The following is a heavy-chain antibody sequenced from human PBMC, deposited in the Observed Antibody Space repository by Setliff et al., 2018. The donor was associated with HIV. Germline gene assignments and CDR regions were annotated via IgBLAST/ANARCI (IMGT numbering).Heavy chain of an antibody. Sequence: PGGSLRLSCAASGFRFSDYYSLNWVRQAPGKGLEWFSSISSTSTYIYYADSVRGRFTVSRDNAKNSVFLQMNRLRGEDTGVYYCARLGTARSFDIWGLGTLVTVSS. CDR3: ARLGTARSFDI. CDR1: GFRFSDYY. D-gene: IGHD7-27*01. J-gene: IGHJ4*01. V-gene: IGHV3-21*06. CDR2: ISSTSTYI.